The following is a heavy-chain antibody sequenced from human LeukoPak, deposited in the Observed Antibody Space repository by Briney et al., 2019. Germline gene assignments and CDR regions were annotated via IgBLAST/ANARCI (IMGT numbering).Heavy chain of an antibody. CDR2: IYYSGST. V-gene: IGHV4-59*01. Sequence: SETLSLTCTVSGGSISSYYWSWIRQPPGKGLEWIGYIYYSGSTNYNPSLKSRVTISVDTSKNQFSLKLSSVTAADTAVYYCARVNGRSYGIDYWGQGTLVTVSS. J-gene: IGHJ4*02. CDR1: GGSISSYY. CDR3: ARVNGRSYGIDY. D-gene: IGHD1-26*01.